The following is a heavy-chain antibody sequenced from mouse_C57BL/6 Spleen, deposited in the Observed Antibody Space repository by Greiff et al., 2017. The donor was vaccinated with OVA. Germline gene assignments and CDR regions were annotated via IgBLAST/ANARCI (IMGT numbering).Heavy chain of an antibody. CDR3: ARGNSNYPWFAY. D-gene: IGHD2-5*01. V-gene: IGHV1-82*01. CDR2: IYPGDGDT. Sequence: VQLQQSGPELVKPGASVKISCKASGYAFSSSWMNWVKQRPGKGLEWIGRIYPGDGDTNYNGKFKGKATLTADKSSSTAYMQLSSLTSEDSAVYFYARGNSNYPWFAYWGQGTLVTVSA. CDR1: GYAFSSSW. J-gene: IGHJ3*01.